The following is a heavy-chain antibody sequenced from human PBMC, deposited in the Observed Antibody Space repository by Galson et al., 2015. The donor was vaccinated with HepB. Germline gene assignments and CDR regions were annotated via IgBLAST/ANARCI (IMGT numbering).Heavy chain of an antibody. V-gene: IGHV4-59*08. CDR2: IYYSGST. D-gene: IGHD7-27*01. CDR3: ARRHNWGPTEYFDY. Sequence: SETLSLTCTVSGGSISSYYWSWIRQPPGKGLEWIGYIYYSGSTNYNPSFKSRVTISVDTSKNQFSLKLSSVTAADTAVYYCARRHNWGPTEYFDYWGQGTLVTVSS. J-gene: IGHJ4*02. CDR1: GGSISSYY.